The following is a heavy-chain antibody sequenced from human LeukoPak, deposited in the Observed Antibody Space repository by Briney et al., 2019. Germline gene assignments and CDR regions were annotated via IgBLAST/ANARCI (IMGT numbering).Heavy chain of an antibody. Sequence: GGSLRLSCAASGXTFSSYSMSWVRQAPGKGLEWVSGISGGGGTYYADSVKGRFTISRDNSKNTLYLQVNSLRAEDTGVYYCAKEPPYCGGDCYFLLDYWGQGTLVIVSS. V-gene: IGHV3-23*01. D-gene: IGHD2-21*02. CDR3: AKEPPYCGGDCYFLLDY. CDR2: ISGGGGT. J-gene: IGHJ4*02. CDR1: GXTFSSYS.